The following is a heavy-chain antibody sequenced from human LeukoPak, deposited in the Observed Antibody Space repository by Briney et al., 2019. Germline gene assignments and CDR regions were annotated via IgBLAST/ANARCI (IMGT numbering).Heavy chain of an antibody. CDR2: ISTYNVHT. Sequence: ASVKVSCEASGYTFTSYGISWVRQAPGRGRECVGWISTYNVHTNYTQNSQGRLTLTTDPSTSTAYMELRNLRSDDTAVYYCARDTFTNGYYGAYYYYMDVWGEGTTVTVSS. J-gene: IGHJ6*03. CDR1: GYTFTSYG. CDR3: ARDTFTNGYYGAYYYYMDV. D-gene: IGHD2-8*01. V-gene: IGHV1-18*01.